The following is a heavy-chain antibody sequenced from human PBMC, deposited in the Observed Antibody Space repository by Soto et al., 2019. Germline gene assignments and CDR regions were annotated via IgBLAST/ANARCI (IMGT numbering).Heavy chain of an antibody. CDR3: ARAGVTIFGVVPTYGMDV. D-gene: IGHD3-3*01. Sequence: VASVKVSCKASGYTFTGYYMHWVRQAPGQGLEWMGWINPNSGGTNYAQKFQGWVTMTRDTSISTAYMELSRLRSDDTAVYYCARAGVTIFGVVPTYGMDVWGQGTTVTVSS. CDR2: INPNSGGT. V-gene: IGHV1-2*04. J-gene: IGHJ6*02. CDR1: GYTFTGYY.